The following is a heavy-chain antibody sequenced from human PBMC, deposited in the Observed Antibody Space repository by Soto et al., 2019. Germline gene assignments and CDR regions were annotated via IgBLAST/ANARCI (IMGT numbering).Heavy chain of an antibody. J-gene: IGHJ4*02. CDR1: GGSISSYY. V-gene: IGHV4-59*12. CDR3: ARIFAFGDYSWHFDY. Sequence: SETLSLTCTVSGGSISSYYWSWIRQPPGKGLEWIGYIYHSGSTNYNPSLKSRVTISVDKSKNQFSLKLSSVTAADTAVYYCARIFAFGDYSWHFDYWGQGTLVTVSS. CDR2: IYHSGST. D-gene: IGHD4-17*01.